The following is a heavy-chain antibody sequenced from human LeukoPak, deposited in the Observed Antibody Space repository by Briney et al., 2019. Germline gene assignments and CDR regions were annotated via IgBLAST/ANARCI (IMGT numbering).Heavy chain of an antibody. CDR2: INPNSGGT. D-gene: IGHD6-19*01. Sequence: ASVKVSCKASGYTFTDYYMHWVRQAPGQGLEWMGWINPNSGGTNYAQKFQDRVTMTRDTSISTAYMELSRLRSDDTAVYYCARASGWYEDFDYWGQGTLVTVSS. CDR3: ARASGWYEDFDY. V-gene: IGHV1-2*02. CDR1: GYTFTDYY. J-gene: IGHJ4*02.